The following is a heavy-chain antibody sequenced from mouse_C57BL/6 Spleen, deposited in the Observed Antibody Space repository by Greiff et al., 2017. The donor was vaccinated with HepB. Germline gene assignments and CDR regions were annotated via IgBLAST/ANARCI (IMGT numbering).Heavy chain of an antibody. CDR3: ARGKRDFDY. J-gene: IGHJ2*01. CDR1: GYSITSGYY. CDR2: ISYDGSN. Sequence: EVKLMESGPGLVKPSQSLSLTCSVTGYSITSGYYWNWIRQFPGNKLEWMGYISYDGSNNYNPSLKNRITITRDTSKNQFFLKLNSVTTEDTATYYCARGKRDFDYWGQGTTLTVSS. V-gene: IGHV3-6*01.